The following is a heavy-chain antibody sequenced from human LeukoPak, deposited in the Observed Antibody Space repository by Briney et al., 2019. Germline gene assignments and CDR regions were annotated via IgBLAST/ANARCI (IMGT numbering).Heavy chain of an antibody. CDR1: GFTFSSYA. D-gene: IGHD6-19*01. V-gene: IGHV3-30-3*01. J-gene: IGHJ3*02. Sequence: GGSLRLSCAASGFTFSSYAMHWVRQAPGKGLEWVAVISYDGSNKYYADSVKGRFTISRDNSKNTLYLQMNSLRAEDTAVYYCARDSQWLRAFDIWGQGTMVTVSS. CDR3: ARDSQWLRAFDI. CDR2: ISYDGSNK.